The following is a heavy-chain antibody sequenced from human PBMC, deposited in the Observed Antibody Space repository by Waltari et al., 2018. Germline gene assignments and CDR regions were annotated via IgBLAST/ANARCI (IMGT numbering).Heavy chain of an antibody. CDR2: IYHSGST. CDR3: AREGRSIAPAGTRRKDFTFDY. CDR1: GFSISSGYY. J-gene: IGHJ4*02. V-gene: IGHV4-38-2*02. Sequence: QVQLQESGPGLVKPSETLSLTCAVSGFSISSGYYWGWIRQPPGRGLEWIGSIYHSGSTYYNPSLKSRATISVDTSNNQFSLKLSSVTAADTAVYYCAREGRSIAPAGTRRKDFTFDYWGQETLVTVSS. D-gene: IGHD6-13*01.